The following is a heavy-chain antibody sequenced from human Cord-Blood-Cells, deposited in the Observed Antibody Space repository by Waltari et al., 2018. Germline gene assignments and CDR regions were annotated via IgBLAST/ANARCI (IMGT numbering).Heavy chain of an antibody. CDR2: IYYSGST. Sequence: QLQLQESGPGLVKPSETLSLTCTVSGGSISSSSYYWGWIRQPPGKGLEWIGSIYYSGSTYYNPSLKSRVTISVDTSKNQFSLKLSSVTAADTAVYYCAILTAAGTTYYYYYMDVWGKGTTVTVSS. V-gene: IGHV4-39*01. CDR1: GGSISSSSYY. CDR3: AILTAAGTTYYYYYMDV. D-gene: IGHD6-13*01. J-gene: IGHJ6*03.